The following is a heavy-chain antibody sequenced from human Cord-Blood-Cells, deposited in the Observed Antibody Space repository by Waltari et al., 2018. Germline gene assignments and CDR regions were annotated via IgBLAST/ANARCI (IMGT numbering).Heavy chain of an antibody. V-gene: IGHV3-15*01. J-gene: IGHJ4*02. CDR3: TRRYYFDY. CDR1: GFTFSNAW. CDR2: IKSKTDSGTT. Sequence: EVQLVESGGGLVKPGGSLRLSCAASGFTFSNAWMSWVRQAPGKGLEWVGRIKSKTDSGTTDYAAPVKGRFTISRDDSKNTLYLQMNSLKTEDTAVYYCTRRYYFDYWGQGTLVTVSS.